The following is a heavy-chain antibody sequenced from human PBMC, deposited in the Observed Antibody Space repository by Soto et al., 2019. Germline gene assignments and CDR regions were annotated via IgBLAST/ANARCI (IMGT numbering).Heavy chain of an antibody. J-gene: IGHJ4*02. CDR3: ARTSHYYDLSFDY. CDR1: GFTFSDHY. V-gene: IGHV3-72*01. Sequence: GGSLRLSCAASGFTFSDHYMDWVRQAPGKGLEWVGRTRNKANSYTTEYAASVKGRFTISRDDSKNSLYLQMNSLKTEDTAVYYCARTSHYYDLSFDYWGQGTLVTVSS. CDR2: TRNKANSYTT. D-gene: IGHD3-22*01.